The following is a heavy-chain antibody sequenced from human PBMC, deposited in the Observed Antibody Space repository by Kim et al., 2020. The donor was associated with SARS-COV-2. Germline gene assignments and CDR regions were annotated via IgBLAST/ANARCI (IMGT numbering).Heavy chain of an antibody. Sequence: GGSLILSCAASGFTFGDYGMSWVRQAPGKGLEWVSGINWNGGSTGYADSVKGRFTISRDNAKNSLYLQMNSLRAEDTALYYCARGRRGTTVTTVFDYWGQGTLVTVSS. CDR2: INWNGGST. CDR3: ARGRRGTTVTTVFDY. CDR1: GFTFGDYG. D-gene: IGHD4-17*01. V-gene: IGHV3-20*04. J-gene: IGHJ4*02.